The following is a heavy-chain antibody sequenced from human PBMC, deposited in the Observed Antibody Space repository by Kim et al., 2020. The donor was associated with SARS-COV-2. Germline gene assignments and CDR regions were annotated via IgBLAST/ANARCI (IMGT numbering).Heavy chain of an antibody. V-gene: IGHV4-59*01. CDR3: ARCYDYVWGSFDY. D-gene: IGHD3-16*01. Sequence: NPSLKSRVTISVDTSKNQFSLKLSSVTAADTAVYYCARCYDYVWGSFDYWGQGTLVTVSS. J-gene: IGHJ4*02.